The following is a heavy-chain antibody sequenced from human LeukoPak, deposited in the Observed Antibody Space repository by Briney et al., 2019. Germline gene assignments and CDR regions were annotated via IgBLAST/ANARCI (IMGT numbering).Heavy chain of an antibody. CDR1: GFTFSNYW. J-gene: IGHJ6*03. CDR2: IKQDGSEK. V-gene: IGHV3-7*01. Sequence: GGSLRLSCVASGFTFSNYWMSWVRQAPGKGLEWVANIKQDGSEKYYVDSVKGRFTISRDNAKKSLYLQMDSLRAEDTAVYYCARDRRFRSSRYSYYYMDIWGKGTTVTVSS. CDR3: ARDRRFRSSRYSYYYMDI. D-gene: IGHD3-3*01.